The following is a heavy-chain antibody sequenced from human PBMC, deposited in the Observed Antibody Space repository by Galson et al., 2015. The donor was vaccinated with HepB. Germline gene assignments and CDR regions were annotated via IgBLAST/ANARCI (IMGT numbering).Heavy chain of an antibody. CDR2: IERDGSRT. CDR1: GFTFSSYW. CDR3: AREGPDY. V-gene: IGHV3-74*01. J-gene: IGHJ4*02. Sequence: SLRLSCAASGFTFSSYWMHWVRQAPGKGLVWVSGIERDGSRTIYADSVKGRSTISRDNAKNTLFLQMNSLRAEDTAVYYCAREGPDYWGQGTLVTVSS.